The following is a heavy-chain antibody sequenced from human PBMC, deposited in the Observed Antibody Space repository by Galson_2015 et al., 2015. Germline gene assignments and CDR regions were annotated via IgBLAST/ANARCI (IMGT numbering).Heavy chain of an antibody. D-gene: IGHD1-26*01. V-gene: IGHV1-18*01. CDR3: ARSLGAGYYGMDV. CDR2: ISAYNGNT. J-gene: IGHJ6*01. CDR1: GYTFANYG. Sequence: SVKVSCKASGYTFANYGVSWVRQAPGQGLEWMGWISAYNGNTKFARRVQGRVTMTTDTSTGTAYMELGTLRSDDTAVYYCARSLGAGYYGMDV.